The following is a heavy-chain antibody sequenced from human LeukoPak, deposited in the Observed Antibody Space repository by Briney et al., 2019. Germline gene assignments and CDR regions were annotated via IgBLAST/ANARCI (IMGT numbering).Heavy chain of an antibody. V-gene: IGHV3-21*01. J-gene: IGHJ4*02. CDR2: ISSSSSYI. CDR3: ARDGSPMVRGVIGY. Sequence: GGSLRLSCAASGFTFSSYSMNRVRQAPGKGLEWVSSISSSSSYIHYADSVKGRFTITRDNAKNSLYLQMNSLRAEDTAVYYCARDGSPMVRGVIGYWGQGTLVTVSS. CDR1: GFTFSSYS. D-gene: IGHD3-10*01.